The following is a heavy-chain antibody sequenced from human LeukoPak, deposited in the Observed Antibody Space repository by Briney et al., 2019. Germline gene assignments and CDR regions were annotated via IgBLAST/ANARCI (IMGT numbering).Heavy chain of an antibody. V-gene: IGHV3-23*01. CDR2: ISGSGDST. CDR1: GFTFKSYA. CDR3: ARGKYYYGSGSYIDAFDI. J-gene: IGHJ3*02. Sequence: GGSLRLSCAASGFTFKSYAMSWVRQAPGKGLEWVSGISGSGDSTYYADSVKGRFTISRDNSKNTLYLQMNSLKTEDTAVYYCARGKYYYGSGSYIDAFDIWGQGTMVTVSS. D-gene: IGHD3-10*01.